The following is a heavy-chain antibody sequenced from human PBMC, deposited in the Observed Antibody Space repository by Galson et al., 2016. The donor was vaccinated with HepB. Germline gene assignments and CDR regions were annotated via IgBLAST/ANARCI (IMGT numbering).Heavy chain of an antibody. CDR2: VTGGGDT. CDR1: GFTFISSA. CDR3: AKEEGARKGPDY. Sequence: SLRLSCAASGFTFISSAINWIRQPPGKGLEWVSSVTGGGDTYYADSMKGRFTISSDNSKKTVWLQINSLRAEDTAVYYCAKEEGARKGPDYWGQGTLVTVSS. J-gene: IGHJ4*02. V-gene: IGHV3-23*01. D-gene: IGHD1-26*01.